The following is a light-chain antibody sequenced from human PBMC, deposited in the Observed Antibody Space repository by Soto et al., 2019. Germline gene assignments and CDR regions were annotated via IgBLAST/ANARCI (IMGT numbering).Light chain of an antibody. V-gene: IGKV2-24*01. Sequence: DTVLTQTPLSSPATLGQPASISCRSSQSLVYSDGNTYLSWLQQRPGQPPRLLIYQVSNRFSGVPDRFSGSGAGTDFTLTISRVEADDVGVYICVQFAHFPRTFGQGTKVEI. J-gene: IGKJ1*01. CDR3: VQFAHFPRT. CDR2: QVS. CDR1: QSLVYSDGNTY.